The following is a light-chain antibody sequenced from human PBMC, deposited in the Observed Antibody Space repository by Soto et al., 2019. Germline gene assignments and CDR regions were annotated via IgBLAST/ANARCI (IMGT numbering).Light chain of an antibody. CDR1: QSVLYSSNNKNY. Sequence: DIVMTQSPDSLAVSLGERATINCKSSQSVLYSSNNKNYLAWYQQKPGQPPKLLIYWASTRESGVPDRFSGSGSGTDFDLTISSLQAEDVAVYYCHQYYSTRRTFGQGTKVEIK. V-gene: IGKV4-1*01. CDR2: WAS. CDR3: HQYYSTRRT. J-gene: IGKJ1*01.